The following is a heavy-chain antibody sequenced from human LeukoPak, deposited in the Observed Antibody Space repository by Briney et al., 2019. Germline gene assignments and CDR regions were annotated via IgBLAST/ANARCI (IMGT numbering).Heavy chain of an antibody. Sequence: GGALRLSCTASGLTFGDYAMSWFGQAPGKGGEWVGFIRSNTYGGTAEYAASVKGRFTISRDDSKSIAYLQMNRGKTEDTAVYYCTKGDYHAYWGQGTLATVSS. V-gene: IGHV3-49*03. CDR2: IRSNTYGGTA. CDR3: TKGDYHAY. CDR1: GLTFGDYA. J-gene: IGHJ4*02.